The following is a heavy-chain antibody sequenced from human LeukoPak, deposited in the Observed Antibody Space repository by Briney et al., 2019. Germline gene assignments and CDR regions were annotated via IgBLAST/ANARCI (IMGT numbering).Heavy chain of an antibody. J-gene: IGHJ4*02. D-gene: IGHD6-13*01. V-gene: IGHV1-3*01. CDR1: GYTFTSYA. CDR3: ARVGAAAGPYYFDY. Sequence: GASVKVSCKASGYTFTSYAMHWVRQAPGQRLEWMGWINAGNGNTKYSQKFQGRVTIIRDTSASTAYMELSSLRSEDTAVYYCARVGAAAGPYYFDYWGQGTLVTVSS. CDR2: INAGNGNT.